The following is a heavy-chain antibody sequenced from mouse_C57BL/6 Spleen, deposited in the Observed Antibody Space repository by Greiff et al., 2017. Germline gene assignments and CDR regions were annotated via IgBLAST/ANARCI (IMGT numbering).Heavy chain of an antibody. J-gene: IGHJ1*03. CDR1: GFTFSSYA. D-gene: IGHD1-1*01. CDR3: ARVFFTTVVATGYFDV. Sequence: EVMLVESGGGLVKPGGSLKLSCAASGFTFSSYAMSWVRQTPEKRLEWVATISDGGSYTYYPDNVKGRFTISRDNAKNNLYLQMSHLKSEDTAMYYCARVFFTTVVATGYFDVWGTGTTVTVSS. CDR2: ISDGGSYT. V-gene: IGHV5-4*03.